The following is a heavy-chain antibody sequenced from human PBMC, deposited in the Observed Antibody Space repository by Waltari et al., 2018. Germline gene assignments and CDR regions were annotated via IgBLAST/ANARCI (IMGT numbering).Heavy chain of an antibody. CDR1: GGSLSSPW. J-gene: IGHJ4*02. CDR2: IYISGTT. V-gene: IGHV4-4*07. Sequence: QLQESGPRLVKPSETLSLTCSVSGGSLSSPWWSWIRQPAGKGLEWIGRIYISGTTNKNPSLEGRITVSLDTPKNQFALKLTSVSAADTAVYYCARQATSWSGFDYWGPGIQVTVSS. D-gene: IGHD2-15*01. CDR3: ARQATSWSGFDY.